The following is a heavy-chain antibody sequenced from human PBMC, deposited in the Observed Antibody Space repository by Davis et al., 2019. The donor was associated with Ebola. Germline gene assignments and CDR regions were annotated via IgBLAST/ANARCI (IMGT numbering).Heavy chain of an antibody. CDR1: GGSISSYY. V-gene: IGHV4-59*01. CDR2: IYYLGST. CDR3: ARQDYYDSSGYYQPDAFDI. J-gene: IGHJ3*02. Sequence: SETLSLTCTVSGGSISSYYWSWIRQPPGKGLEWIGYIYYLGSTNYNPSLKSRVTISVDTSKNQFSLKLSSVTAADTAVYYCARQDYYDSSGYYQPDAFDIWGQGTMVTVSS. D-gene: IGHD3-22*01.